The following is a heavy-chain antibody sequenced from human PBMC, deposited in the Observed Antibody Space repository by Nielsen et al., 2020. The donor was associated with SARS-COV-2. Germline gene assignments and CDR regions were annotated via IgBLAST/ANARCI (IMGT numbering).Heavy chain of an antibody. V-gene: IGHV2-26*01. D-gene: IGHD3-9*01. CDR3: ARMASVLRYFDWPPFDP. J-gene: IGHJ5*02. CDR2: IFSNDEK. CDR1: GFSLSNARMG. Sequence: SGPTLVKPTETLTLTCTVSGFSLSNARMGVSWIRQPPGKALEWLAHIFSNDEKSYSTSLKSRLTISKDTSKSQVVLTMTNMDPVDTATYYCARMASVLRYFDWPPFDPRGQGTLVTVSS.